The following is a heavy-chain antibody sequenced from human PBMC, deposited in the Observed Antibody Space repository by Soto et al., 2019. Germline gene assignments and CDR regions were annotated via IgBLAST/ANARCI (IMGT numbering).Heavy chain of an antibody. Sequence: GSLRLSCAASGFTLSNYWMTWVRQAPGKGLEWVSAISGSGGSTYYADSVKGRFTISRDNSKNTLYLQMNSLRAEDTAVYYCAKDRWSAIAVAGLDYWGQGTLVTVSS. CDR3: AKDRWSAIAVAGLDY. CDR2: ISGSGGST. CDR1: GFTLSNYW. J-gene: IGHJ4*02. D-gene: IGHD6-19*01. V-gene: IGHV3-23*01.